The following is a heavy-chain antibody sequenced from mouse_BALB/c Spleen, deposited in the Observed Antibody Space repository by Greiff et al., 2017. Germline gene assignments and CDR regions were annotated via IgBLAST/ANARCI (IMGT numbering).Heavy chain of an antibody. CDR1: GFTFSNYW. Sequence: EVKLMESGGGLVQPGGSMKLSCVASGFTFSNYWMNWVRQSPEKGLEWVAEIRLKSNNYATHYAESVKGRFTISRDDSKSSVYLQMNNLRAEDTGIYYCTRDLGFAYWGQGTLVTVSA. CDR2: IRLKSNNYAT. J-gene: IGHJ3*01. CDR3: TRDLGFAY. V-gene: IGHV6-6*02.